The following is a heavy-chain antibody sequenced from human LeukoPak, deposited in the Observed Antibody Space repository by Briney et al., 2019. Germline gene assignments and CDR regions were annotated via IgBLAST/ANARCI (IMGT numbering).Heavy chain of an antibody. J-gene: IGHJ4*02. V-gene: IGHV3-7*01. CDR3: ARVRGDYYFDY. Sequence: GGSLRLSCAASGFTFDDYGMSWVRQAPGKGLEWVANIKQAGSENSYVDSVRGRFTVSRDNAKNSLYLQINSLRAEDTAVYHCARVRGDYYFDYWGQGTLVTVSS. CDR1: GFTFDDYG. CDR2: IKQAGSEN. D-gene: IGHD3-16*01.